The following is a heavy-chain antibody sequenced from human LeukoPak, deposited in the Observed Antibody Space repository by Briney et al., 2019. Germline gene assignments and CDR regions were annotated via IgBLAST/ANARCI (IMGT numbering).Heavy chain of an antibody. V-gene: IGHV3-7*01. D-gene: IGHD6-13*01. CDR1: GSTFSTYW. CDR3: ARDSAGNDY. J-gene: IGHJ4*02. Sequence: GGSLRLSCEASGSTFSTYWMSWVRQAPGKGLEWVANVKQDGSEKYYVDSVKGRFTISRDSAKNSLYLQMNSLRAEDTAMYYCARDSAGNDYWGQGTLVTVSS. CDR2: VKQDGSEK.